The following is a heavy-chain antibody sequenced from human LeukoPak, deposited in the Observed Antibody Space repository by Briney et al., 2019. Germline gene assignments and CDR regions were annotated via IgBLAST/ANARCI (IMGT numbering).Heavy chain of an antibody. J-gene: IGHJ4*02. Sequence: GSLRLSCAASGFTFITYSINWVRQAPGKGLEWVSYISRSRSTIYYADSVKGRFTISRDNAKNSVYLQMNSLRAEDTAVYYCASESGNYDFWSGYLDYWGQGTPVTVSS. CDR1: GFTFITYS. CDR3: ASESGNYDFWSGYLDY. D-gene: IGHD3-3*01. V-gene: IGHV3-48*04. CDR2: ISRSRSTI.